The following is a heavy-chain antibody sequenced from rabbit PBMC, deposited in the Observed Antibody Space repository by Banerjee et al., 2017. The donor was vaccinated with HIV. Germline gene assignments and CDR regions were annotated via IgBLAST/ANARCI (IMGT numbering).Heavy chain of an antibody. V-gene: IGHV1S40*01. D-gene: IGHD4-1*01. CDR2: IYTGDDST. Sequence: QSLEESGGDLVKPGASLTLTCTASGADFSSGYYMCWVRQAPGKGLEWIGCIYTGDDSTYYASWAKGRFTISKTSSTAVTLQMTSLTAADTATYFCARELVGSGWSDFVLWGPGTLVTVS. CDR1: GADFSSGYY. J-gene: IGHJ4*01. CDR3: ARELVGSGWSDFVL.